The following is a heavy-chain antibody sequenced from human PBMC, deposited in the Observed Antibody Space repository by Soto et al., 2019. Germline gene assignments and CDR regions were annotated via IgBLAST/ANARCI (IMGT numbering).Heavy chain of an antibody. CDR2: INPNSGGT. D-gene: IGHD4-17*01. CDR3: ARGAYGRRDAFAI. J-gene: IGHJ3*02. V-gene: IGHV1-2*04. Sequence: ASVKVSCKASGGTFSSYAISWVRQAPGQGLEWMGWINPNSGGTNYAQKFQGWVTMTRDTSISTAYMELSRLRSDDTAVYYCARGAYGRRDAFAIWGQGTMVTVSS. CDR1: GGTFSSYA.